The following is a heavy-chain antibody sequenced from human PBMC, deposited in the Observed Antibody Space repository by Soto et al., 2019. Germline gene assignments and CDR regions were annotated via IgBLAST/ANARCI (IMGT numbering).Heavy chain of an antibody. D-gene: IGHD6-19*01. CDR2: IYYSGST. J-gene: IGHJ4*02. CDR1: GGSISRYY. V-gene: IGHV4-59*01. Sequence: SVTLSLTCTVSGGSISRYYWSWIRQPPEKGLEWIGYIYYSGSTRYNPSLKSRVTISVDTSKNQFSLNLSSATAADTAVYYCARGPDSSGWYPGFDYWGQGTLVTVSS. CDR3: ARGPDSSGWYPGFDY.